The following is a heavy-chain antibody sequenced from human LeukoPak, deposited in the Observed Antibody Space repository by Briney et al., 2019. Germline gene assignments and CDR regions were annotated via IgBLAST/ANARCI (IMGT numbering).Heavy chain of an antibody. CDR2: MNPNSGNT. D-gene: IGHD3-9*01. CDR1: GYTFTSYD. Sequence: ASVKVSCKASGYTFTSYDINWVRQATGQGLEWMGWMNPNSGNTGYAQKFQGRVTMTRNTSISTAYMELSSLRSEDTAVYYCARGAHLRYFDWLPRTYYFDYWGQGTLVTVSS. CDR3: ARGAHLRYFDWLPRTYYFDY. J-gene: IGHJ4*02. V-gene: IGHV1-8*01.